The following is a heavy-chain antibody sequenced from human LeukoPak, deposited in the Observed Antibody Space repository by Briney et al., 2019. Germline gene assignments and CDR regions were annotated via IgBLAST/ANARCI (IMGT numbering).Heavy chain of an antibody. D-gene: IGHD3-16*01. CDR3: APDHGGY. Sequence: GGSLRLSCAASGFTFSTCGMHWVRQAPGKGLEWVAIIWYDGSHTYYADSVKGRFTISRDNSKNTLYLQMNSLRVEDTAFYYCAPDHGGYWGQGTLVTVSS. CDR2: IWYDGSHT. J-gene: IGHJ4*02. CDR1: GFTFSTCG. V-gene: IGHV3-33*01.